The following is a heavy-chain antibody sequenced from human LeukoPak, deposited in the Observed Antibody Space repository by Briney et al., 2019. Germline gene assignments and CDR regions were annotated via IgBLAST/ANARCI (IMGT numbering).Heavy chain of an antibody. Sequence: ASVKVSCKASGYTFSSYVINWVRQAPGQGLEGMGRISPYNGNTNYAQKLQGRVTMTTDTSTSTAYMGLRSLRSDDTAVYYCARDLYAGVLTYWGQGTLVTVSS. V-gene: IGHV1-18*01. CDR2: ISPYNGNT. CDR1: GYTFSSYV. J-gene: IGHJ4*02. D-gene: IGHD2-21*02. CDR3: ARDLYAGVLTY.